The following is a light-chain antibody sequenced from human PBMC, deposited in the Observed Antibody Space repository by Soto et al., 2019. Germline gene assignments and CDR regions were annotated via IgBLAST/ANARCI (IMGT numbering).Light chain of an antibody. Sequence: QSVLTQPPSASGSPGQSVTISCTGTSSDLGGYNYVSWYQHHPGKAPKLMIYEVNKRPSGVPDRFFGSKSGNTASLTVSGLQAEDEADYYCSSYAGGNNVIFGGGTKVTVL. CDR2: EVN. V-gene: IGLV2-8*01. CDR3: SSYAGGNNVI. J-gene: IGLJ2*01. CDR1: SSDLGGYNY.